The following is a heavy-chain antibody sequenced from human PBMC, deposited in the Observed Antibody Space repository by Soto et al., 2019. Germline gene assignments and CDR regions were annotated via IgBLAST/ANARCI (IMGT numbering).Heavy chain of an antibody. CDR1: GFTFRRYW. D-gene: IGHD3-3*01. CDR3: ARMDYYDFWSGYPRAFDY. CDR2: IYSGGST. J-gene: IGHJ4*02. Sequence: GGSLRLSCVASGFTFRRYWMHWVRQAPGKGLVWVSVIYSGGSTYYADSVKGRFTISRDNSKNTLYLQMNSLRAEDTAVYYCARMDYYDFWSGYPRAFDYWGQGTLVTVSS. V-gene: IGHV3-66*01.